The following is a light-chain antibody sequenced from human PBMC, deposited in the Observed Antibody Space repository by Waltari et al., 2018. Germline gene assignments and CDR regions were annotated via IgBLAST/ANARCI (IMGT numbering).Light chain of an antibody. V-gene: IGLV1-36*01. J-gene: IGLJ3*02. CDR3: SAWDGSLRRWV. CDR2: YSD. Sequence: QSVLTQPPSVSAAPGQRVSISCPGTTSHIGHHAVHLYQQFPGKPPQLLIYYSDLLPSGVSDRFSGSRSGTSASLAITGLKSEDEATYFCSAWDGSLRRWVFGGGTILTVL. CDR1: TSHIGHHA.